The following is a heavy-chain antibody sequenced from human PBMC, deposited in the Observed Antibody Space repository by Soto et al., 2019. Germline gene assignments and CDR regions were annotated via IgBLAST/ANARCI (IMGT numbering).Heavy chain of an antibody. J-gene: IGHJ4*02. CDR2: IYHSGST. V-gene: IGHV4-30-2*01. CDR3: ARAKGRTGYCTNGVCHTLFDY. CDR1: GGSIGGGGYS. Sequence: PSETLSLTCAVSGGSIGGGGYSWSWIRQPPGKGLEWIGYIYHSGSTYYNPSLKSRVTISVDRSKNQFSLKLSSVTAADTAVYYCARAKGRTGYCTNGVCHTLFDYWGQGTLVTVSS. D-gene: IGHD2-8*01.